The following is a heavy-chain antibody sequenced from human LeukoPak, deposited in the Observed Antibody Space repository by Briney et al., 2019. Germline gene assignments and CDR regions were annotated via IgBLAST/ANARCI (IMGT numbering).Heavy chain of an antibody. CDR2: INPDSGDR. V-gene: IGHV1-2*02. Sequence: GASVKVSCKASGYSFTGYYVHWIRQAPGQGPEWMGWINPDSGDRLLAQKFQGRVTMTRDTSISTAYMELSRLRSDDTAVYYCAREVRVAAAGAHQGEFDYWGQGTLVTVSS. D-gene: IGHD6-13*01. CDR3: AREVRVAAAGAHQGEFDY. CDR1: GYSFTGYY. J-gene: IGHJ4*02.